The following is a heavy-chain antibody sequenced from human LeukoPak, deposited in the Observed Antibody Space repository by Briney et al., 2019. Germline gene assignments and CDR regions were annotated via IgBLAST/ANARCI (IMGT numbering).Heavy chain of an antibody. CDR1: GFTFSTYW. CDR3: AKGGYVDY. V-gene: IGHV3-7*01. CDR2: IKANGRET. Sequence: GGSLRLSCAASGFTFSTYWMTWVRQDPGKGLEWVANIKANGRETYYVDSVKGRFTISRDNAQKSLYLQLNSLRVEDTAIYYCAKGGYVDYCGQGSLVTVSS. J-gene: IGHJ4*02. D-gene: IGHD3-16*01.